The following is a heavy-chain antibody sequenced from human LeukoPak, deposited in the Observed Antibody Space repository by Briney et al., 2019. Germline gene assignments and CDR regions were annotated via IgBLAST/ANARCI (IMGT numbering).Heavy chain of an antibody. Sequence: GGSLRLSCAASGFTFSIYSMNWVRQAPGKGLEWVSAISGSGGSTYYADSVKGRFTISRDNSKNTLYLQMNSLRAEDTAVYYCAKDPQYSSSWYYFDYWGQGTLVTVSS. D-gene: IGHD6-13*01. CDR3: AKDPQYSSSWYYFDY. V-gene: IGHV3-23*01. J-gene: IGHJ4*02. CDR2: ISGSGGST. CDR1: GFTFSIYS.